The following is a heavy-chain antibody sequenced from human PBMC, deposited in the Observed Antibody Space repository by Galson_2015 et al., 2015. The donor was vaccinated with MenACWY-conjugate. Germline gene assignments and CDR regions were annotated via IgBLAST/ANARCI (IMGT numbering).Heavy chain of an antibody. V-gene: IGHV5-51*01. Sequence: QSGAEVKKPGESLKISCKASGYRFPNSWIAWVRQMPGKGLEWMGIIYPSDSDTRYSPSFQGQVTISADKSIVTAYLQWSSLKASDTAMYYCARQGSSSSWFDPWGQGTLVTVSS. CDR3: ARQGSSSSWFDP. J-gene: IGHJ5*02. D-gene: IGHD6-6*01. CDR1: GYRFPNSW. CDR2: IYPSDSDT.